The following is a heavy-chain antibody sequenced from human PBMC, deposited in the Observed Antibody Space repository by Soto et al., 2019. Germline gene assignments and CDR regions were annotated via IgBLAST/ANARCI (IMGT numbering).Heavy chain of an antibody. V-gene: IGHV1-3*01. CDR1: GYTFTTYV. CDR2: INAASGNT. J-gene: IGHJ6*03. CDR3: ARDRPMDV. D-gene: IGHD6-6*01. Sequence: GASVKVSCKASGYTFTTYVMHWVRQAPGQRLEWMGWINAASGNTKYSQKLQGRVTITRDKSASTAYMELSSLRSEDTAVYYCARDRPMDVWGKGTTVTVSS.